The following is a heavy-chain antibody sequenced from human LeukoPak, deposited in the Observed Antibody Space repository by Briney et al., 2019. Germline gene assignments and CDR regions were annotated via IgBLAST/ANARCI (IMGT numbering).Heavy chain of an antibody. Sequence: ASVKVSCTASGGTFSSYAISWVRQAPGQGLEWMGRIIPIFGIANYAQKFQGRVTITADKSTSTAYMELSSLRSEDTAVYYCARSQRGYSYGYYYYYGMDVWGQGTTVTVSS. J-gene: IGHJ6*02. V-gene: IGHV1-69*04. CDR2: IIPIFGIA. D-gene: IGHD5-18*01. CDR1: GGTFSSYA. CDR3: ARSQRGYSYGYYYYYGMDV.